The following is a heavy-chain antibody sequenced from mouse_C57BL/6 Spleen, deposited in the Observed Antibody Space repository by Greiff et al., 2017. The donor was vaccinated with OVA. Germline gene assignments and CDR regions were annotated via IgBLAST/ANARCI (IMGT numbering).Heavy chain of an antibody. J-gene: IGHJ2*01. V-gene: IGHV5-17*01. D-gene: IGHD1-1*01. CDR1: GFTFSDYG. CDR2: ISSGSSTI. Sequence: EVQLQESGGGLVKPGGSLKLSCAASGFTFSDYGMHWVRQAPEKGLEWVAYISSGSSTIYYADTVKGRFTISRDNAKNTLFLQMTSLRSEDTAMYYCARSHYYGSSYDYWGQGTTLTVSS. CDR3: ARSHYYGSSYDY.